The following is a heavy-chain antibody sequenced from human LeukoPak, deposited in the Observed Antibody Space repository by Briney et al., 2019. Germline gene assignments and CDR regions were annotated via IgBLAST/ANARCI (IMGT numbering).Heavy chain of an antibody. Sequence: ASVKVSCKASGYTFTGHYIHWVRQAPGQGLEWMGWINPKNAATNYAQKFQGRVTMTRDTSTGTVYMEVNTLRSDDTAVYYCARTLYIASAPGGFDYWGQGTLVTVSS. CDR1: GYTFTGHY. CDR3: ARTLYIASAPGGFDY. J-gene: IGHJ4*02. D-gene: IGHD3-16*01. CDR2: INPKNAAT. V-gene: IGHV1-2*02.